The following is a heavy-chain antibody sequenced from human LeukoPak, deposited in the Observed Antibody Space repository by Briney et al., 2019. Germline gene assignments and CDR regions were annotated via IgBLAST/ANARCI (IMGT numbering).Heavy chain of an antibody. D-gene: IGHD2-15*01. CDR2: ISSSSSYI. J-gene: IGHJ4*02. CDR3: ARDQVVVAATPYYFDY. CDR1: GFTFSSYE. V-gene: IGHV3-21*01. Sequence: PGGSLRLSCVASGFTFSSYEMNWVRQAPGKGLEWVSSISSSSSYIYYADSVKGRFTISRDNAKNSLYLQMNSLRAEDTAVYYCARDQVVVAATPYYFDYWGQGTLVTVSS.